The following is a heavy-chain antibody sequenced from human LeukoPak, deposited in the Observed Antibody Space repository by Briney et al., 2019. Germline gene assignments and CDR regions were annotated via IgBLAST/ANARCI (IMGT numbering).Heavy chain of an antibody. CDR3: ARDSRGHSGYDLDY. D-gene: IGHD5-12*01. Sequence: PSETLSLTCTVSSASLNSGSSYWTWIRQPPGKGLEWIGYIYYSGITNYNPSLKSRVTMSVDTSKNQFSLKLSSVTAADTAIYYCARDSRGHSGYDLDYWGQGTLVTVSS. J-gene: IGHJ4*02. V-gene: IGHV4-61*01. CDR1: SASLNSGSSY. CDR2: IYYSGIT.